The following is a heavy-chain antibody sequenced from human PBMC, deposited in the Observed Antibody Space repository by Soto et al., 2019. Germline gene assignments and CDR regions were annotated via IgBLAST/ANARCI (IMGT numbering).Heavy chain of an antibody. J-gene: IGHJ4*02. V-gene: IGHV4-59*08. CDR1: GGSISSYY. CDR3: ASRYGGTLAY. Sequence: QVQLQESGPGLVKPSETLSLTCTVSGGSISSYYWSWIRQPPGKGLEWIGYIYYSGSTNYNPSLKSPVTISGDTPTNQLPLKLSSVTAADTAAYYCASRYGGTLAYWGQGTLVTVAS. CDR2: IYYSGST. D-gene: IGHD4-17*01.